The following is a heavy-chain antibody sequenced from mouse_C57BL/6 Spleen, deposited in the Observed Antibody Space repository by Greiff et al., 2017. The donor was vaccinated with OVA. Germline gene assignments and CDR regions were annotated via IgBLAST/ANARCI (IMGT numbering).Heavy chain of an antibody. D-gene: IGHD4-1*01. CDR2: INPNNGGT. CDR3: ARTWGDY. V-gene: IGHV1-26*01. Sequence: EVQLQQSGPELVKPGASVKISCKASGYTFTDYYMNWVKQSHGKSLEWIGDINPNNGGTSYNQKFKGKATFTVDKSSSTAYMELRSLTSEDSAVYYCARTWGDYWGQGTTLTVSS. CDR1: GYTFTDYY. J-gene: IGHJ2*01.